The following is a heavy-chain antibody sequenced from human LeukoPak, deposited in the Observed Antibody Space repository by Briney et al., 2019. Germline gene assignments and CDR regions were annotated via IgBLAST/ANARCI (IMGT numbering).Heavy chain of an antibody. D-gene: IGHD1-26*01. CDR2: IYTSGST. CDR1: GGSISSYY. V-gene: IGHV4-4*09. CDR3: ARGRDWFDT. J-gene: IGHJ5*02. Sequence: SETLSLTCTVSGGSISSYYWSWIRQPPGKGLEWIGYIYTSGSTNYNPSLKSRVTISVDTSKNQFSLKLSSVTAADTAVFYCARGRDWFDTWGQGSLVTVSS.